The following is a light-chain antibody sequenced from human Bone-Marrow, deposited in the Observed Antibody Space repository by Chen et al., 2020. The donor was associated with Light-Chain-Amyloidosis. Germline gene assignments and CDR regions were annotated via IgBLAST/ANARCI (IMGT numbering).Light chain of an antibody. CDR3: CSYGGRDTFL. V-gene: IGLV2-23*02. CDR2: EVS. J-gene: IGLJ2*01. Sequence: QSALTQPASVSGSPGQSITISCTGASHDVGTYDLVSWYQQHPGGAPKLIIYEVSKRPSGVSNRFSGSKSGNTASLTISGLQAEDEADYHCCSYGGRDTFLLGGGTRLTVL. CDR1: SHDVGTYDL.